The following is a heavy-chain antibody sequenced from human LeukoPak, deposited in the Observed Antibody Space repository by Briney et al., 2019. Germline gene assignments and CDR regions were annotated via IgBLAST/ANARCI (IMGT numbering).Heavy chain of an antibody. CDR2: IYYSGST. D-gene: IGHD3-10*01. CDR1: GGSISSSSYY. CDR3: ARRSLLWFGELPPGFDP. V-gene: IGHV4-39*01. J-gene: IGHJ5*02. Sequence: NPSETLSLTCTVSGGSISSSSYYWGWIRQPPGKGLEWIGSIYYSGSTYYNPSLKSRVTISVDTSKNQFSLKLSSVTAADTAVYYCARRSLLWFGELPPGFDPWGQGTLVTVSS.